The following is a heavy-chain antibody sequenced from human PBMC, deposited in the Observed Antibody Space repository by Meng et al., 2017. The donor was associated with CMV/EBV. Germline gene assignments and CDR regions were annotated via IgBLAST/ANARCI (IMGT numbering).Heavy chain of an antibody. D-gene: IGHD3-10*01. J-gene: IGHJ4*02. V-gene: IGHV3-30-3*01. CDR3: ASDIEGYGSGRDY. CDR2: ISYDGSNK. Sequence: GESLKISCAASGFTSSSYAMHWVRQAPGKGLEWVAVISYDGSNKYYADSVKGRFTISRDNSKNTLYLQMNSLRAEDTAVYYCASDIEGYGSGRDYWGQGTLVTVSS. CDR1: GFTSSSYA.